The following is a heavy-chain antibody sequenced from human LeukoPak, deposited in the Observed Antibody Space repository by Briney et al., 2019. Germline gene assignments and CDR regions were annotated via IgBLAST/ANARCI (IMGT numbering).Heavy chain of an antibody. D-gene: IGHD5-12*01. J-gene: IGHJ4*02. CDR1: GYTFTSYY. CDR3: ARGYSGYDRLGY. Sequence: ASVKVSCKASGYTFTSYYTHWVRQAPGQGLEWMGIINPSGGSTSYAQKFQGRVTMTRDMSTSTVYMELSSLRSEDTAVYYCARGYSGYDRLGYWGQGTLVTVSS. V-gene: IGHV1-46*01. CDR2: INPSGGST.